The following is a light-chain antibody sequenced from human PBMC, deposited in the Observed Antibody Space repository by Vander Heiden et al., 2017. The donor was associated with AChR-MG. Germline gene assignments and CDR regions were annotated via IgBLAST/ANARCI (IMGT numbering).Light chain of an antibody. Sequence: QSALPQPASVSGSPGQSITISCTGTSRDVGSYNLVSWYQQHPGKAPKLMIYEVSKRASGVSNRFSGSKSGNTASLTISGLQAEDEAEYYCCSYAGSSTLVFGGGTKLTVL. CDR2: EVS. J-gene: IGLJ3*02. V-gene: IGLV2-23*02. CDR3: CSYAGSSTLV. CDR1: SRDVGSYNL.